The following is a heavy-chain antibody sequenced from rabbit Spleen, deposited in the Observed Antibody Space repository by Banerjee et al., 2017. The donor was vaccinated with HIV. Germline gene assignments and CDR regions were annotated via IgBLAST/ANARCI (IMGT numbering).Heavy chain of an antibody. J-gene: IGHJ4*01. CDR2: IYNGDGST. CDR1: GFSFSSIYY. D-gene: IGHD6-1*01. V-gene: IGHV1S45*01. CDR3: AREVLYAAYAGFGDATIYYFDL. Sequence: QEQLEESGGDLVKPEGSLTLTCTASGFSFSSIYYVCWVRQVPGKGPEWAACIYNGDGSTYYASWVNGRFTISKTSSTTVTLQMTSLTAADTATYFCAREVLYAAYAGFGDATIYYFDLWGQGTLVTVS.